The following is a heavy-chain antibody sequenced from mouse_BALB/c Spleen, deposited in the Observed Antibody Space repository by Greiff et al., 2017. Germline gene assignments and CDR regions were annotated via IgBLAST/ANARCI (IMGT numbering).Heavy chain of an antibody. V-gene: IGHV5-6*01. CDR3: ARDGYGTPYAMDY. CDR2: ISSGGSYT. D-gene: IGHD1-1*01. CDR1: GFTFSSYG. J-gene: IGHJ4*01. Sequence: EVQGVESGGDLVKPGGSLKLSCAASGFTFSSYGMSWVRQTPDKRLEWVATISSGGSYTYYPDSVKGRFTITRDNAKNTLYLQMSSLKSEDTAMYYCARDGYGTPYAMDYWGQGTSVTVSS.